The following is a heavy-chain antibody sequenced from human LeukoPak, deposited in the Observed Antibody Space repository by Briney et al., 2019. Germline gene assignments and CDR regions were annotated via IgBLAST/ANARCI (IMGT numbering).Heavy chain of an antibody. CDR2: IHTSGST. CDR3: ARDGGFFWSGSHYYYYYYMDV. V-gene: IGHV4-61*02. D-gene: IGHD3-3*01. CDR1: GASISSGSYY. J-gene: IGHJ6*03. Sequence: SQTLSLTCTVSGASISSGSYYWSWIRQPAGKGLEWIGRIHTSGSTNYNPSLKSRVTISVDTSENQFSLKLSSVTAADTAVYYCARDGGFFWSGSHYYYYYYMDVWGKGTTVTVSS.